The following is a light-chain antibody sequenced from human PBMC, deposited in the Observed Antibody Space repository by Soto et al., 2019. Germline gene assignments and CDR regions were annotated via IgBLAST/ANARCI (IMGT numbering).Light chain of an antibody. CDR1: SSNIGAHYD. V-gene: IGLV1-40*01. Sequence: QSVLTQPPSVSGAPGQRVTISCTGSSSNIGAHYDVHWYQQLPGTAPKLLIYSKTIRPSGVPVRFSGSQSGTSASLAITGLQAEDDADYYGQSYDSSLSAVVFGGGTKLTVL. CDR2: SKT. CDR3: QSYDSSLSAVV. J-gene: IGLJ2*01.